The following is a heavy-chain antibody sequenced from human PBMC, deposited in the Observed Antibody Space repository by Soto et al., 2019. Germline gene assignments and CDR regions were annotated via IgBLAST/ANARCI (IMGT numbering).Heavy chain of an antibody. Sequence: GESLKISCKGSGYSFTSYWIGWVRQMPGKGLEWMGIIYPGDSDTRYSPSFQGQVTISADKSISTAYLQWSSLKASDTAMYYCARLPADKELLWFGDPGNYYMDVWGKGTTVTVSS. D-gene: IGHD3-10*01. CDR3: ARLPADKELLWFGDPGNYYMDV. CDR1: GYSFTSYW. J-gene: IGHJ6*03. V-gene: IGHV5-51*01. CDR2: IYPGDSDT.